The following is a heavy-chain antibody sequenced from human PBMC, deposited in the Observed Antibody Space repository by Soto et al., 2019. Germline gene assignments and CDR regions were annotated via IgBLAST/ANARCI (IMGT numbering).Heavy chain of an antibody. Sequence: ASVKVSCKASGGTFSSYAISWVRQAPGQGLEWMGGIIPIFGTANYAQKFQGRVTITADESTSTAYMELSSLRSEDTAVYYCARAEAGMAHDAFDIWGQGTMVTVSS. CDR3: ARAEAGMAHDAFDI. D-gene: IGHD5-18*01. CDR1: GGTFSSYA. J-gene: IGHJ3*02. CDR2: IIPIFGTA. V-gene: IGHV1-69*13.